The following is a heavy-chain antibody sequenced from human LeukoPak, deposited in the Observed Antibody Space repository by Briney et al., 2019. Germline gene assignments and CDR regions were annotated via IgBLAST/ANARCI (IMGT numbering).Heavy chain of an antibody. V-gene: IGHV3-23*01. CDR2: ICCSGGST. Sequence: GALKLSCSTSGFHFSSYGMGWVRQGPGKGLEWVSAICCSGGSTYYADSVKGRFTISRDNSKNTLYLQMNSLRAEDTAVYYCAKEDIVVVVAATTPNCFDYWGQGTLVTVSS. CDR1: GFHFSSYG. J-gene: IGHJ4*02. CDR3: AKEDIVVVVAATTPNCFDY. D-gene: IGHD2-15*01.